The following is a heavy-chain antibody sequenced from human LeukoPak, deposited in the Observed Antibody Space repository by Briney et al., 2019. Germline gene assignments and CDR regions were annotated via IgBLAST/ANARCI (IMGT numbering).Heavy chain of an antibody. J-gene: IGHJ4*02. CDR1: GGTFSSYT. CDR3: ARDLGIVVVPAVPFDY. D-gene: IGHD2-2*01. V-gene: IGHV1-69*04. CDR2: IIPILGIA. Sequence: GSSVKVSCKSSGGTFSSYTISWVRQAPGQRLEWMGRIIPILGIANYAQKIQGRVTITADKGTSTAYMELSSLRSEDTAVYYCARDLGIVVVPAVPFDYWGQGTLVTVSS.